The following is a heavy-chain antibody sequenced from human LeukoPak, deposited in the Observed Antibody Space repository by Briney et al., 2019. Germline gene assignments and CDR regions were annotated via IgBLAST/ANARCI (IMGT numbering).Heavy chain of an antibody. Sequence: GGSLRLSCAASGFTFSSYWMSWVRQAPGKGLEWVANIKQDGSEKYYVDSVKGRFTISRDNAKNSLYLQMNSLRAEDTAVYYCARDLTGRGYYYYGMDVWGQGTTVTVSS. CDR1: GFTFSSYW. V-gene: IGHV3-7*01. CDR2: IKQDGSEK. D-gene: IGHD3-10*01. J-gene: IGHJ6*02. CDR3: ARDLTGRGYYYYGMDV.